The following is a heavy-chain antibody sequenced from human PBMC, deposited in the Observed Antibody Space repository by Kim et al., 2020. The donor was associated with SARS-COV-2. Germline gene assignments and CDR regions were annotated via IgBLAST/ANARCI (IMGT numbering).Heavy chain of an antibody. CDR1: GASISIDNYY. CDR3: ARHYAYAQDDV. D-gene: IGHD3-16*01. V-gene: IGHV4-39*01. J-gene: IGHJ6*02. Sequence: SETLSLTCTVSGASISIDNYYWDWIRQPPGKGLEWIGNLYYSGSTDYNPSLKSRVTMSVDTSNNQFSLYLRSVTAADTATYYCARHYAYAQDDVWGQGTTVTVSS. CDR2: LYYSGST.